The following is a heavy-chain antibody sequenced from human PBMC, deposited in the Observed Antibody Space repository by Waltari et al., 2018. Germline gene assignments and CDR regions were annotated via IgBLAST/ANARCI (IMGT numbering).Heavy chain of an antibody. CDR2: IYWNDDK. Sequence: QITLKESGPTLVKPTQTLTLTCTFSGFSLSTRGVGVGWIRQPPGKALEWLALIYWNDDKRYSPSLKSRLTITKDTSKNQVVLTMTNMDPVDTATYYCAHRPTYYDFWSGHGGFDYWGQGTLVTVSS. CDR1: GFSLSTRGVG. J-gene: IGHJ4*02. D-gene: IGHD3-3*01. CDR3: AHRPTYYDFWSGHGGFDY. V-gene: IGHV2-5*01.